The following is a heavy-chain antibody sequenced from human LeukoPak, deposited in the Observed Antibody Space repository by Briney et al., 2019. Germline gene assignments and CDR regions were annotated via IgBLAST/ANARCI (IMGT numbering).Heavy chain of an antibody. CDR2: ISAYNGNT. Sequence: ASVKVSCKASGGTFSSYAISWVRQAPGQGLERMGWISAYNGNTNYAQKLQGRVTMTTDTSTSTAYMELRSLRSDDTAVYYCARDRVGATVDYWGQGTLVTVSS. V-gene: IGHV1-18*01. CDR1: GGTFSSYA. D-gene: IGHD1-26*01. J-gene: IGHJ4*02. CDR3: ARDRVGATVDY.